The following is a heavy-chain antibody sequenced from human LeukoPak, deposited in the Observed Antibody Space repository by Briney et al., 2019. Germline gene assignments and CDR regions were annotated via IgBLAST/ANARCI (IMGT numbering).Heavy chain of an antibody. J-gene: IGHJ4*02. CDR2: ISSSGSTI. CDR3: AKDLYSSSWYGPFDY. V-gene: IGHV3-11*01. CDR1: GFTFSDYY. Sequence: GGSLRLSCAASGFTFSDYYMTWIRQAPGKGLEWVSYISSSGSTIYYADSVKGRFTISRDNAKNSLYLQMNSLRAEDMALYYCAKDLYSSSWYGPFDYWGQGTLVTVSS. D-gene: IGHD6-13*01.